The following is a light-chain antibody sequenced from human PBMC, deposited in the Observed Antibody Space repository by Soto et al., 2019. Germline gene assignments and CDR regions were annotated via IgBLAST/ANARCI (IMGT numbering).Light chain of an antibody. CDR1: QSISSW. Sequence: DIQMTQSPSTLSASVGDRVTITCRASQSISSWLAWYQQKPGTAPKLLIYKASNLESGVPSRFSGSGSGTEFTLTISSLQPDDFATYYCQQYNIYPWTFGQGTQVEIK. CDR3: QQYNIYPWT. J-gene: IGKJ1*01. CDR2: KAS. V-gene: IGKV1-5*03.